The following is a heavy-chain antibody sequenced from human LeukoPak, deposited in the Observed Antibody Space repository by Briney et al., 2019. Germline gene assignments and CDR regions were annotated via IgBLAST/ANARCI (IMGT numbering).Heavy chain of an antibody. D-gene: IGHD4-17*01. CDR1: GFTFDDYA. CDR2: ISWNSGSI. J-gene: IGHJ4*02. V-gene: IGHV3-9*01. CDR3: VKVRGWMTTVTYDYFDY. Sequence: GRSLRLSCAASGFTFDDYAMHWVRQAPGKGLEWVSGISWNSGSIGYADSVKGRFTISRDNAKNSLYLQMNSLRAEDTALYYCVKVRGWMTTVTYDYFDYWGQGTLVTVSS.